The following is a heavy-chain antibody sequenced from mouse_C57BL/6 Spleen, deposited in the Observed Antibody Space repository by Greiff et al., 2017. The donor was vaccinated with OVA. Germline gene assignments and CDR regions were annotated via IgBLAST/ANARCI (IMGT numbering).Heavy chain of an antibody. CDR2: IDPEDGDT. CDR1: GFNIKDYY. J-gene: IGHJ3*01. D-gene: IGHD1-1*01. V-gene: IGHV14-1*01. Sequence: VQLQQSGAELVRPGASVKLSCTASGFNIKDYYMHWVKQRPEQGLEWIGRIDPEDGDTEYAPKFQGKATMTADTSSNTAYLQLSSLTSEDTAVYYCTTWSYGSSYVRFAYWGQGTLVTVSA. CDR3: TTWSYGSSYVRFAY.